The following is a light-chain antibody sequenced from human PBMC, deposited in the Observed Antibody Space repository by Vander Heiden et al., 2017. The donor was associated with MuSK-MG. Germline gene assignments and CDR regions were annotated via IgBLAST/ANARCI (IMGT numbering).Light chain of an antibody. CDR2: AAS. Sequence: DIQLTQSPSSLSASVGDRVTITCRASQGISNYLAWFQQEPGKAPKSLIYAASSLQIGVPSKSNGRGPGTDFTLTISSLQPEDFPTYYFRQENSSPRTFGQGTKLDIK. J-gene: IGKJ2*02. V-gene: IGKV1-16*02. CDR1: QGISNY. CDR3: RQENSSPRT.